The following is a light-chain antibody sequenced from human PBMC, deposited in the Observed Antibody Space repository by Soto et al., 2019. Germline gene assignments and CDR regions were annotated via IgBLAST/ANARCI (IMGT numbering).Light chain of an antibody. CDR1: QSISSY. CDR3: QQYNSYSPR. J-gene: IGKJ1*01. Sequence: DIQMTQSPSSLSASLGDRVTITCRASQSISSYLNWYQQRPGKAPKLLIYAASSLQSGVPSRFSGSGSGTEFTLTISSLQPDDFATYYCQQYNSYSPRFGQGTKVDIK. V-gene: IGKV1-5*01. CDR2: AAS.